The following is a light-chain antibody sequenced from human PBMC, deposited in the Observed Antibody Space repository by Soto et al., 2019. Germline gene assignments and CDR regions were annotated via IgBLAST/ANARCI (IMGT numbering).Light chain of an antibody. CDR2: EGS. CDR1: SSDVGSYNL. CDR3: CSYAGSSTYV. J-gene: IGLJ1*01. V-gene: IGLV2-23*01. Sequence: QSALTQPASVSGSPGQSITISCTGTSSDVGSYNLFSWYQQHPGKAPKLMIYEGSKRPSGVSNRFYGSKSGNTASLTSSGLQAEYEADYYCCSYAGSSTYVFGTGTKLTVL.